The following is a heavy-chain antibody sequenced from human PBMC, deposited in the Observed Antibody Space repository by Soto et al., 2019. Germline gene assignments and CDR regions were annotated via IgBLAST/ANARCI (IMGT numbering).Heavy chain of an antibody. CDR3: AREDIARSNWFDP. Sequence: PGGSLRLSCAASGFTFSSYWMHWVRQAPGKGLEWVAVIWYDGSNKYYADSAKGRFTISRDNSKNTLYLQMNSLRAEDTAVYYCAREDIARSNWFDPWGQGTLVTVSS. D-gene: IGHD5-12*01. J-gene: IGHJ5*02. CDR1: GFTFSSYW. V-gene: IGHV3-33*08. CDR2: IWYDGSNK.